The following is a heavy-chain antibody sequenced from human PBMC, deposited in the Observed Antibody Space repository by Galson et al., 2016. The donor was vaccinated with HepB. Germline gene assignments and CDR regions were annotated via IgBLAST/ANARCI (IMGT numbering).Heavy chain of an antibody. CDR3: ARDSRIVGTTISWFDP. CDR1: GGSINSGASY. D-gene: IGHD1-26*01. J-gene: IGHJ5*02. CDR2: IFHTGSS. Sequence: TLSLTCKVSGGSINSGASYWTWIRQHPGKGLEWIGYIFHTGSSCYNPSLQSRVTISIDTSNNEFSLDLRSVTAADTAIYYCARDSRIVGTTISWFDPWGQGALVIVSS. V-gene: IGHV4-31*03.